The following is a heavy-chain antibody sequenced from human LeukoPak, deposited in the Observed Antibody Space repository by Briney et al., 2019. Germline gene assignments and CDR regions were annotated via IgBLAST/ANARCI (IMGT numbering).Heavy chain of an antibody. D-gene: IGHD1-20*01. J-gene: IGHJ4*02. CDR1: GFTFSSYW. Sequence: PGGSLRLSCAASGFTFSSYWMTWVRQAPGKGLEWVANIKQDGSEKYYVDSVKGRFTISRDNAKNSLYLQVNSLRTEDTAVYYCARRRYNWNAIDYWGQGTLVTVSS. CDR2: IKQDGSEK. V-gene: IGHV3-7*03. CDR3: ARRRYNWNAIDY.